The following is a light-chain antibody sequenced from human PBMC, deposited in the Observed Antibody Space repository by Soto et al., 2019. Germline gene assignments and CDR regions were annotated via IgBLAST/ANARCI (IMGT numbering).Light chain of an antibody. V-gene: IGKV3-20*01. Sequence: EIVWTQCPGTLSLSPGERATLSCRASQSVSSSYLAWYQQKPGQAPRLLIYGASSRATGIPDRFSGSGSGTDFTLTISRLEPEDFAVFYCQQYGSSPLTFGQGTRLEIK. CDR3: QQYGSSPLT. CDR2: GAS. CDR1: QSVSSSY. J-gene: IGKJ5*01.